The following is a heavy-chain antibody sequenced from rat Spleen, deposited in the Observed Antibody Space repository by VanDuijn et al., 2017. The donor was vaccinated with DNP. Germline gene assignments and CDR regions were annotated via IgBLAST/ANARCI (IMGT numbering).Heavy chain of an antibody. D-gene: IGHD3-8*01. J-gene: IGHJ2*01. Sequence: EVQLVESGGGLVQPGGSLKLSCAASRFTFSDYNMAWVRQAPKKGLEWVATISYDGSGTFYRDSVKGRFTISRDNAKNTLYLQMDSLRSEDTATYYCATPVPARYWGQGVMVTVSS. CDR1: RFTFSDYN. CDR3: ATPVPARY. V-gene: IGHV5-7*01. CDR2: ISYDGSGT.